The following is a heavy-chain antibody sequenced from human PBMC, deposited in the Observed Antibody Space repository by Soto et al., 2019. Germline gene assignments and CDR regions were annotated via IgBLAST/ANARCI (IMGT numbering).Heavy chain of an antibody. J-gene: IGHJ6*02. CDR1: GFTFSSYG. CDR2: ISYDGSNK. Sequence: GGSLRLSCAASGFTFSSYGMHWVRQAPGKGLEWVAVISYDGSNKYYADSVKGRFTISRDNSKNTLYLQMNSLRAEDTAVYYCAKGRRYDILNGKQYYYYGMDVWGQGTTVTVSS. CDR3: AKGRRYDILNGKQYYYYGMDV. V-gene: IGHV3-30*18. D-gene: IGHD3-9*01.